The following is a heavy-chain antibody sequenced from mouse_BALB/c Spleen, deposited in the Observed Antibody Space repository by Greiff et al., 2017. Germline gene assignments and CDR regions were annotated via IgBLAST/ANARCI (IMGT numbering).Heavy chain of an antibody. V-gene: IGHV1-87*01. Sequence: VQGVESGAELARPGASVKLSCKASGYTFTSYWMQWVKQMPGQCLEWIGAIYPGDGDTRYTQKFKGKATLTADKSSSTAYMQLSSLASEDSAVYYCARGDTFAYWGQGTLVTVSA. CDR1: GYTFTSYW. CDR2: IYPGDGDT. CDR3: ARGDTFAY. J-gene: IGHJ3*01.